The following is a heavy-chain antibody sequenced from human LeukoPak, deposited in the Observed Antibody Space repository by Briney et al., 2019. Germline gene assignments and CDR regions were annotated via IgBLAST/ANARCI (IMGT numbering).Heavy chain of an antibody. J-gene: IGHJ3*02. D-gene: IGHD3-22*01. CDR2: IYSVGSGSST. V-gene: IGHV3-66*01. CDR1: GFTVSTSY. CDR3: ARDPLSYYYDSSGFDAFDI. Sequence: TGGSLRLSCAASGFTVSTSYMSWVRQAPGKGLEWVSVIYSVGSGSSTYYADSVKGRFTISRDNSKNTLYLQMNSLRAEDTAVYYCARDPLSYYYDSSGFDAFDIWGQGTMVTVSS.